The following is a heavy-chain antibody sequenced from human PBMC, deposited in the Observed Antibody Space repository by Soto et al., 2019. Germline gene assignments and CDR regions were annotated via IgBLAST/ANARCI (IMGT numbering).Heavy chain of an antibody. CDR3: ARGYDSRAAAPLDY. J-gene: IGHJ4*02. Sequence: QVQLQESGPGLVKPSQTLSLTCTVSGGSISSGGYYWSWIRQHPGKGLEWIGYSYYSGSTYYNPSLKRRVTISVDTSKNQCSLKLSSVTAADTAVYYCARGYDSRAAAPLDYWGQGILVTVSS. V-gene: IGHV4-31*03. CDR2: SYYSGST. CDR1: GGSISSGGYY. D-gene: IGHD3-22*01.